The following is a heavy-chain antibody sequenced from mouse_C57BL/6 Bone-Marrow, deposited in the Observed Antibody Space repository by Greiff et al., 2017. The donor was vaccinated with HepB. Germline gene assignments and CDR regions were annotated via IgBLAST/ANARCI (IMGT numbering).Heavy chain of an antibody. Sequence: EVKLVESGGGLVQPGGSMKLSCAASGFTFSDAWMDWVRQSPEKGLEWVAEIRNKANNHATYYAESVKGRFTISRDDSKSSVYLQMNSLRAEDTGIYYCTRPPYYDYPMDYWGQGTSVTVSS. V-gene: IGHV6-6*01. CDR3: TRPPYYDYPMDY. CDR2: IRNKANNHAT. D-gene: IGHD2-4*01. J-gene: IGHJ4*01. CDR1: GFTFSDAW.